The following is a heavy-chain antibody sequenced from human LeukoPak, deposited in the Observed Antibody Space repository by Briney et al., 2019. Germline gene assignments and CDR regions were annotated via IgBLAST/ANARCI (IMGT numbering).Heavy chain of an antibody. CDR1: GFTFSSYW. V-gene: IGHV3-7*01. Sequence: GGSLRLSCAASGFTFSSYWMHWVRQAPGKGLEWVANIKQDGSEKYYVDSVKGRFTISRDNAKNSLYLQMNSLRAEDTAVYYCARDRGGDYSNTYWEVQDAFDIWGQGTMVTVSS. J-gene: IGHJ3*02. D-gene: IGHD4-11*01. CDR3: ARDRGGDYSNTYWEVQDAFDI. CDR2: IKQDGSEK.